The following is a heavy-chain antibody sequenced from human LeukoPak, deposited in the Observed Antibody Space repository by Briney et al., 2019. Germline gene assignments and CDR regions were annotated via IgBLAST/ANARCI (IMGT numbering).Heavy chain of an antibody. CDR2: ISSSSNTI. CDR3: ARGRPGYYFDY. J-gene: IGHJ4*02. Sequence: GGSLRLSCAGSGFTFNGYSMNWVRQAPGRGLEWVSYISSSSNTIYYADSVRGRFTISRDNAKNSLYLQMNSLRAEDTAAYYCARGRPGYYFDYWGQGTLVTVSS. V-gene: IGHV3-48*04. CDR1: GFTFNGYS. D-gene: IGHD3-10*01.